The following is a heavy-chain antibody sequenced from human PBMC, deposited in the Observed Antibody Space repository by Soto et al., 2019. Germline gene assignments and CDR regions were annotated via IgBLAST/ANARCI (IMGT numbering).Heavy chain of an antibody. D-gene: IGHD3-10*01. CDR2: ISPFNGNT. Sequence: QVHLVQSGPEVKEPGASVKVSCKASGYTFTVYGITWVRQAPGQGLEWVGWISPFNGNTKFAQRLQDRLTLTTDTSTTTAYMELKSLRSDDTAVYYCARGRYGSVTGWDFWGQGSLVTVSA. CDR1: GYTFTVYG. J-gene: IGHJ4*02. CDR3: ARGRYGSVTGWDF. V-gene: IGHV1-18*01.